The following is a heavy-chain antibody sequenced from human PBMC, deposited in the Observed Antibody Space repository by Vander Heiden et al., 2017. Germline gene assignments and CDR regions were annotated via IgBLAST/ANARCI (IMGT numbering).Heavy chain of an antibody. CDR3: ARGDFAMITFGGVIENKNDFDY. Sequence: QVQLQESGSGLVQPSQTLSLTCTVPGGSISSGDYYWPWVRQPPGKGLEWIGYIYYSGSTYYNPSLKSRVTISVDTSKNQFSLKLSSVTAADTAVYYCARGDFAMITFGGVIENKNDFDYWGQGTLVTVSS. V-gene: IGHV4-30-4*01. CDR2: IYYSGST. CDR1: GGSISSGDYY. D-gene: IGHD3-16*02. J-gene: IGHJ4*02.